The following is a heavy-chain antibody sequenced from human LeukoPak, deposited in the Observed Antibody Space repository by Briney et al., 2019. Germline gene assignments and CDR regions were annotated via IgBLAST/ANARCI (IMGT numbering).Heavy chain of an antibody. V-gene: IGHV3-21*01. CDR3: ASAYMVRGVFDY. Sequence: GGSLRLSCAASGFTFSSYSMNWVRQAPGKGLEWVSSISSSSSYIYYADSVKGRFTISRDNAKNSLYLQMNSLRAEGTAVYYCASAYMVRGVFDYWGQGTLVTVSS. D-gene: IGHD3-10*01. CDR1: GFTFSSYS. CDR2: ISSSSSYI. J-gene: IGHJ4*02.